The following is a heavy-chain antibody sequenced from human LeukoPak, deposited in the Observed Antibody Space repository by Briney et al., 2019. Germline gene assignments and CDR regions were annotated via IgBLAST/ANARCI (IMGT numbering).Heavy chain of an antibody. CDR2: ISGSGGST. Sequence: GGSLRLSCAASGFTFSSYAMSWVRQAPGKGLEWVSAISGSGGSTYYADSVKGRFTISRDNSKNTLYLLMNSLRPEDTAVYYCAKSVSYNVHYFDYWGQGTLVTVSS. J-gene: IGHJ4*02. D-gene: IGHD3-10*01. V-gene: IGHV3-23*01. CDR3: AKSVSYNVHYFDY. CDR1: GFTFSSYA.